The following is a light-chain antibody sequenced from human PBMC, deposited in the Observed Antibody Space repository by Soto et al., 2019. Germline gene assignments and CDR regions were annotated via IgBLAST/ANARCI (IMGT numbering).Light chain of an antibody. Sequence: DIQMTQSPSSLAASVGDRVTITCRARQSISNSLNWYQQKPGKAPKLLIYGASSLQSGVPSRFRGSGSGTDFTLTISSLQPEDFATYYCQQSDSIPRTFGQGTKVDI. CDR3: QQSDSIPRT. J-gene: IGKJ1*01. V-gene: IGKV1-39*01. CDR1: QSISNS. CDR2: GAS.